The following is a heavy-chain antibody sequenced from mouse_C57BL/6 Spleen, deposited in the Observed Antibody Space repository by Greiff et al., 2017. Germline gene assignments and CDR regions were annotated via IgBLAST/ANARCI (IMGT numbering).Heavy chain of an antibody. CDR1: GYTFTSYW. CDR2: IDPSDSET. CDR3: ASTVVATDYFDY. D-gene: IGHD1-1*01. J-gene: IGHJ2*01. Sequence: QVQLQQPGAELVRPGFSVKLSCKASGYTFTSYWMHWVKQRPIQGLEWIGNIDPSDSETHYNQKFKDKATLTVDKSSSTAYMQLSSLTSEDSAVYYCASTVVATDYFDYWGQGTTLTVSS. V-gene: IGHV1-52*01.